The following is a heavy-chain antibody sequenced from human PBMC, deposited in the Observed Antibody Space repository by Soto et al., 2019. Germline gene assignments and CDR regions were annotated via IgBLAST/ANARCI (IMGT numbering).Heavy chain of an antibody. CDR1: GFTFDDYA. CDR3: AIESYVEYRCFGY. CDR2: ISWNSGSI. Sequence: EVQLVESGGGLVQPGRSLRLSCAASGFTFDDYAMHWVRQAPGKGLEWVSGISWNSGSIGYADSVKGLFTISRDNAKNSLYLQMDSLRAEDTALYYCAIESYVEYRCFGYLGQGTLVMVSS. V-gene: IGHV3-9*01. D-gene: IGHD6-6*01. J-gene: IGHJ4*02.